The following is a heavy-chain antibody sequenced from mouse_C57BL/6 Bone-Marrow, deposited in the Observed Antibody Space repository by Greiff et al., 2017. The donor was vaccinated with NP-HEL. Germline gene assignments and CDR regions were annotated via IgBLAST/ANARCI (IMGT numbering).Heavy chain of an antibody. J-gene: IGHJ3*01. CDR3: ARADGYYKGAWFAY. Sequence: QVQLQQSGAELARPGASVKLSCKASGYTFTSYGISWVKQRTGQGLEWIGEIDPRSGNTYYNEKFKGKATMTADKSSSTAYMALRSLTSEDSAVSFCARADGYYKGAWFAYWGQGTLVTVSA. D-gene: IGHD2-3*01. V-gene: IGHV1-81*01. CDR2: IDPRSGNT. CDR1: GYTFTSYG.